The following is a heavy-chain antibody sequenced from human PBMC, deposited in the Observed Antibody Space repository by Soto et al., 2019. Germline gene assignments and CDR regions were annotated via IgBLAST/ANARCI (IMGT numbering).Heavy chain of an antibody. Sequence: QVQLVQSGAEVKKPGASVKVSCKASGYTFTSYGISWVRQAPGQGLEWMGWISAYNGNTNYAQKVQGRVTMTTDTSRSTAYMELRSLRSDDTAVYYCARAGRYCISTSCYSSLGHWGQGTLVTVSS. D-gene: IGHD2-2*01. CDR3: ARAGRYCISTSCYSSLGH. CDR2: ISAYNGNT. J-gene: IGHJ4*02. CDR1: GYTFTSYG. V-gene: IGHV1-18*01.